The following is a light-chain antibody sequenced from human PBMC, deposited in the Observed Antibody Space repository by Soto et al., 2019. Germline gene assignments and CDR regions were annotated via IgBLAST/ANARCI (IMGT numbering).Light chain of an antibody. J-gene: IGLJ2*01. V-gene: IGLV2-14*01. CDR2: EVT. CDR1: SSDAGGYKY. Sequence: QSALTQPASVSGSPGQSITISCTGTSSDAGGYKYVSWYQQHPGQAPKLMIYEVTNRPSGVSHRFSGSVSGNTASLTISGLQAEDEADYYCSSYTGSSTVVFGGGTKLTVL. CDR3: SSYTGSSTVV.